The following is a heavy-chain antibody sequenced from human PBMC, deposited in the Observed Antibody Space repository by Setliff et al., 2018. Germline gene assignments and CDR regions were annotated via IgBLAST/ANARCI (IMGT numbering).Heavy chain of an antibody. CDR1: GYPISSGYY. J-gene: IGHJ4*02. CDR2: IYHSGST. V-gene: IGHV4-38-2*02. D-gene: IGHD6-19*01. Sequence: NPSETLSLTCTVSGYPISSGYYWGWIRQPPGKGLEWIGSIYHSGSTYYNPSLKSRVTISVDTSKNRFSLKLSSVTAADTAVYYCASSPGYSSGWYEGWGQGTLVTVSS. CDR3: ASSPGYSSGWYEG.